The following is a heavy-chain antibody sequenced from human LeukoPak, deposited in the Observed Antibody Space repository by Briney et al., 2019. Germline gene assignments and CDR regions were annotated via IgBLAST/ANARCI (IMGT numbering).Heavy chain of an antibody. CDR3: ARAGDHDGLDI. J-gene: IGHJ3*02. CDR1: GFTFSIYS. D-gene: IGHD2-21*02. V-gene: IGHV3-21*01. CDR2: ITSRSSYI. Sequence: PGGSLRLSCVASGFTFSIYSMNWVRQAPGEGLEWVSSITSRSSYIYYADSIQGRFTISRDNAKNSLYLQMNSLTADDTAVYYCARAGDHDGLDIWGQGTKVTVTS.